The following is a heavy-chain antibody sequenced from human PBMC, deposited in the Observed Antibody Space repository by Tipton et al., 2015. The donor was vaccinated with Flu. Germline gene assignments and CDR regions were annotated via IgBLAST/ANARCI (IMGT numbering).Heavy chain of an antibody. J-gene: IGHJ4*02. Sequence: GSLRLSCAASGFPVSSNYMSWVRQAPGKGLEWVAVIYSGGSTYYADSVKGRFTISRDNSKNTLYLQINSLRAEDTAVYYCARESYGGNSGSFDYWGQGTLVTVSS. CDR1: GFPVSSNY. D-gene: IGHD4-23*01. V-gene: IGHV3-53*01. CDR2: IYSGGST. CDR3: ARESYGGNSGSFDY.